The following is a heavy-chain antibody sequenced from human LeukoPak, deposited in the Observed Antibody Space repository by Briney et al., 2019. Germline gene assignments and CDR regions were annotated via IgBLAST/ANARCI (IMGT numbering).Heavy chain of an antibody. Sequence: ASVKVSCKASGYTFTGYYMHWVRQAPGQGLEWMGWINPNSGGTNYAQKFQGRVTMTRDTSISTAYMELSRLRSDDTAVYYCARVRRSCSSTSCYLDNWFDPWGQGTLVTVSS. CDR2: INPNSGGT. CDR1: GYTFTGYY. D-gene: IGHD2-2*01. V-gene: IGHV1-2*02. J-gene: IGHJ5*02. CDR3: ARVRRSCSSTSCYLDNWFDP.